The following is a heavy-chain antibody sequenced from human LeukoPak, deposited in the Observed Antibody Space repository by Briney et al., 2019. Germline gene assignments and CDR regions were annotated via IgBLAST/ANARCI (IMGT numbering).Heavy chain of an antibody. J-gene: IGHJ4*02. CDR2: ISSGSSYI. V-gene: IGHV3-21*01. Sequence: GGSLRLSCAASGFSFNSYTMNWVRQAPGKGLERVSSISSGSSYIYYADSVKGRFTISRDNAKNSLYLQMNSLRAEDTAVYYCARDGGATLFDYWGQGTLVTVSS. CDR3: ARDGGATLFDY. CDR1: GFSFNSYT. D-gene: IGHD1-26*01.